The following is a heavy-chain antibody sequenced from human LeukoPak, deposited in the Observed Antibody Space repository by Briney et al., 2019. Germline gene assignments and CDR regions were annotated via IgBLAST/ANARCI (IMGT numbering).Heavy chain of an antibody. D-gene: IGHD3-22*01. CDR3: ARRPPYDSRGYPVSAFDT. CDR2: IYYSGGT. J-gene: IGHJ3*02. Sequence: PSETLSLTCTVSGGSISSSSYYWGWIRQPPGKGLEWIGSIYYSGGTYYNPSLKSRVTISVDTSKNQFSLKLSSVTAADTAVYYCARRPPYDSRGYPVSAFDTWGQGTMVTVSS. CDR1: GGSISSSSYY. V-gene: IGHV4-39*01.